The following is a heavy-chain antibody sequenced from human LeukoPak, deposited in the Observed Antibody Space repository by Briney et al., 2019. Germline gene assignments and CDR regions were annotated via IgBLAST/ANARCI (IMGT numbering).Heavy chain of an antibody. V-gene: IGHV3-73*01. Sequence: GGSLRLSCAASGFSFSDSPIHWVRQASGKGLEWVGRIRSKDQNSATAYAESVKGRFTISRDDSKNMAYLQMSSLRIEDTAVYYCARIPSRVQPFDYWGQGTLVTVSS. D-gene: IGHD6-13*01. J-gene: IGHJ4*02. CDR2: IRSKDQNSAT. CDR3: ARIPSRVQPFDY. CDR1: GFSFSDSP.